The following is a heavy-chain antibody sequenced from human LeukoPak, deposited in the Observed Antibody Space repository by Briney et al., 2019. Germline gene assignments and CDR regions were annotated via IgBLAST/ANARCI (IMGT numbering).Heavy chain of an antibody. CDR3: ASEGEYYYGSGSYYNG. D-gene: IGHD3-10*01. CDR1: GGSISSYY. CDR2: IYYSGST. J-gene: IGHJ4*02. V-gene: IGHV4-59*01. Sequence: ASETLSLTCTVSGGSISSYYWSWIRQPPGKGLEWIGYIYYSGSTNYNPSLKSRVTISVDTSKNQFSLKLSSVTAADTAVYRCASEGEYYYGSGSYYNGWGQGTLVTVSS.